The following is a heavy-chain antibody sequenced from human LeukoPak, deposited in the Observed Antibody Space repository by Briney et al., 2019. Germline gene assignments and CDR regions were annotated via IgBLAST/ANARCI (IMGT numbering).Heavy chain of an antibody. D-gene: IGHD4-23*01. Sequence: PGGSLRLSCTASGFTFSTHWMTWVRQAPGKGLEWVANIKEDESEKYYVDSVKGRFTISRDNAKNLVYLQMDSLRAEDTAMYYCARDVYGGYFDYWGQGTLSPSPQ. CDR2: IKEDESEK. CDR1: GFTFSTHW. CDR3: ARDVYGGYFDY. V-gene: IGHV3-7*01. J-gene: IGHJ4*02.